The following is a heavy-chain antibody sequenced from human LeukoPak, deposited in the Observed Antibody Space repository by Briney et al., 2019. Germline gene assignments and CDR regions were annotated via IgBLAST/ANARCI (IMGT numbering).Heavy chain of an antibody. CDR3: ARGTAMVNPGTLDY. CDR2: INDSGST. D-gene: IGHD5-18*01. J-gene: IGHJ4*02. V-gene: IGHV4-59*01. CDR1: GVSINSYF. Sequence: SETLSLTCTVSGVSINSYFWSWIRQPPGKELVWIGFINDSGSTKYNPSLESRVTISVDTSKNQFSLKLSSVTAADTAVYYCARGTAMVNPGTLDYWGQGTLSPSPQ.